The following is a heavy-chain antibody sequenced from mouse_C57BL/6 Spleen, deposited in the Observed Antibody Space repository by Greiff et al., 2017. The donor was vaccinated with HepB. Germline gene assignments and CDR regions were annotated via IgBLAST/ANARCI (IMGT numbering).Heavy chain of an antibody. V-gene: IGHV2-6*01. D-gene: IGHD2-1*01. Sequence: QVQLKESGPGLVAPSQSLSITCTVSGFSLTSYGVDWVRQSPGKGLEWLGVIWGVGSTNYNSALKSRLSISKDNSKSQVFLKMNSLQTDDTAMYYCASDLYGNYGAMDYWGQGTSVTVSS. CDR3: ASDLYGNYGAMDY. CDR1: GFSLTSYG. CDR2: IWGVGST. J-gene: IGHJ4*01.